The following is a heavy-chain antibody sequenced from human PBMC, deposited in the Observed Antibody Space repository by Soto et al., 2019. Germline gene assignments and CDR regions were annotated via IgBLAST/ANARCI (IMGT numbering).Heavy chain of an antibody. CDR2: INPNSGVT. Sequence: QVQLVQSGAEVEKPGASVEVSCKASGYTFTDYYVHWVRQAPGQGLEWMGCINPNSGVTKSAHKFQGRVTMTRDTSISTAYMEVSRLRSDDTAVYYCARGGEVAGTEWGQGTLVTVSS. D-gene: IGHD6-19*01. CDR1: GYTFTDYY. J-gene: IGHJ4*02. CDR3: ARGGEVAGTE. V-gene: IGHV1-2*02.